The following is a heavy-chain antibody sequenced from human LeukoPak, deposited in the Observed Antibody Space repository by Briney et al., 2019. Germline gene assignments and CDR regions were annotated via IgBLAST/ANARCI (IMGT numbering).Heavy chain of an antibody. CDR1: GFTFSSCG. CDR3: ARDRMVVTGGAFDI. Sequence: GGSLRLSCAAPGFTFSSCGMHWVRQAPGKGLEWVAVIWYDGSNKYYADSVKGRFTISRDNSKNTLYLQMNSLRAEDTAVYYCARDRMVVTGGAFDIWGQGTMVTVSS. D-gene: IGHD2-21*02. CDR2: IWYDGSNK. V-gene: IGHV3-33*01. J-gene: IGHJ3*02.